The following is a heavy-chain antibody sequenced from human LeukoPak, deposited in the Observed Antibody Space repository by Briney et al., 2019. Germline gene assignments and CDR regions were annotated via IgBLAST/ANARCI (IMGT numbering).Heavy chain of an antibody. Sequence: IPSETLSLTCAVDGGSFSGYYWSWIRQPPGKGLEWIGEINHSGSTNYNPSLKSRVTISVGTSKNQFSLKLSSVTAADTAVYYCAIDYYDSSGFNGIDYWGQGTLVTVSS. CDR3: AIDYYDSSGFNGIDY. V-gene: IGHV4-34*01. CDR2: INHSGST. CDR1: GGSFSGYY. D-gene: IGHD3-22*01. J-gene: IGHJ4*02.